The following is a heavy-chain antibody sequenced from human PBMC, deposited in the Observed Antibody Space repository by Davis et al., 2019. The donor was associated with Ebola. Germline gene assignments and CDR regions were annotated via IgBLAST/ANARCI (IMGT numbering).Heavy chain of an antibody. J-gene: IGHJ1*01. CDR3: ARVHQVAHYDSSGYYLTAEYFQH. D-gene: IGHD3-22*01. CDR1: GYTSTSYD. CDR2: MNPNSGNT. V-gene: IGHV1-8*01. Sequence: AASVKVSCKASGYTSTSYDINWVRQATGQGLEWMGWMNPNSGNTGYAQKFQGRVTMTRNTSISTAYMELSSLRSEDTAVYYCARVHQVAHYDSSGYYLTAEYFQHWGQGTLVTVSS.